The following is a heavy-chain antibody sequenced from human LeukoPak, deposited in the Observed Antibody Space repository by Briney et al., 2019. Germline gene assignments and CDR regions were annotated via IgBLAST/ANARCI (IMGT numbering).Heavy chain of an antibody. CDR3: ASNYDFWSGYSPMDV. V-gene: IGHV3-53*01. Sequence: PGGSLRLSCAAPGFTVSSNYMSWVRQAPGKGLEWVSVIYSGGSTYYADSVKGRFTISRDNSENTLYLQMNSLRAEDTAVYYCASNYDFWSGYSPMDVWGKGTTVTVSS. J-gene: IGHJ6*03. CDR1: GFTVSSNY. D-gene: IGHD3-3*01. CDR2: IYSGGST.